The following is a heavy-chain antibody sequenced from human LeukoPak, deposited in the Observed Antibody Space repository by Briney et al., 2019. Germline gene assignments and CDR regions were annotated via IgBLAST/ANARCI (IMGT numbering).Heavy chain of an antibody. CDR3: AKGNGDYYYYGMDV. V-gene: IGHV4-39*07. CDR2: IYYSGST. D-gene: IGHD3-10*01. CDR1: GGSISSSSYY. Sequence: SETLSLTCTVSGGSISSSSYYWGWIRQPPGKGLEWIGRIYYSGSTYYNPSLKSRVTISVDTSKNQFSLKLSSVTAADAAVYYCAKGNGDYYYYGMDVWGQGTTVTVSS. J-gene: IGHJ6*02.